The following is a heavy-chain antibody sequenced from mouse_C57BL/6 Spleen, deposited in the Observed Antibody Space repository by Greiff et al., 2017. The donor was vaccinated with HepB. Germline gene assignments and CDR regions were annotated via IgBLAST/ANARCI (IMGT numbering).Heavy chain of an antibody. CDR1: GYTFTSYW. V-gene: IGHV1-74*01. Sequence: QVQLQQPGAELVKPGASVKVSCKASGYTFTSYWMHWVKQRPGQGLEWIGRIHPSDSDTNYNQKFKGKATLTVDKSSSPAYMQLSSLTSEDSAVYYCAISVYDGYGYWYFDVWGTGTTVTVSS. CDR3: AISVYDGYGYWYFDV. CDR2: IHPSDSDT. D-gene: IGHD2-3*01. J-gene: IGHJ1*03.